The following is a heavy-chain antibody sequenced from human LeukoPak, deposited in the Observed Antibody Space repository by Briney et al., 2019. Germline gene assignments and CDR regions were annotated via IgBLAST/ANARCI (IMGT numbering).Heavy chain of an antibody. V-gene: IGHV1-46*01. D-gene: IGHD1-1*01. CDR1: GYTFTSNY. CDR2: IDPSGGST. Sequence: ASVKVSCKASGYTFTSNYMHWVRQAPGQGLEWMGIIDPSGGSTSYAQKFQGRATMTRDTSTSTVYMELSSLRSEDTAVYYCARDNTTTGPFDYWGQGTLVTVSS. J-gene: IGHJ4*02. CDR3: ARDNTTTGPFDY.